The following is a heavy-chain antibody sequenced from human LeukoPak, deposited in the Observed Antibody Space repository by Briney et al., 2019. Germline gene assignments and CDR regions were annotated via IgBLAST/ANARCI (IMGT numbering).Heavy chain of an antibody. CDR3: ARSIAVAEYYFDY. D-gene: IGHD6-19*01. Sequence: ETLSLTCTVSGGSISSYYWSWIRQLPGKGLEWIGYIYYSGSTNYNPSLKSRVTISVDTSKNQFSLKLSSVTAADTAVYYCARSIAVAEYYFDYWGQGTLVTVSS. CDR1: GGSISSYY. V-gene: IGHV4-59*01. J-gene: IGHJ4*02. CDR2: IYYSGST.